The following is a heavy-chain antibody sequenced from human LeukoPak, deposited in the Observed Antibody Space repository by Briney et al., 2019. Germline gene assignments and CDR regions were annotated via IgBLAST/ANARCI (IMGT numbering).Heavy chain of an antibody. V-gene: IGHV3-30-3*01. CDR2: ISYDGSNK. CDR1: GFTFSGYP. J-gene: IGHJ4*02. CDR3: ARGGGHLDC. D-gene: IGHD4-23*01. Sequence: GGSLRLSCAASGFTFSGYPIHWVRQAPGKGLEWVAVISYDGSNKYYADSVKGRFTISRDNSKNTLYLQMNSLRAEDTAVYYCARGGGHLDCWGQGTPVTVSS.